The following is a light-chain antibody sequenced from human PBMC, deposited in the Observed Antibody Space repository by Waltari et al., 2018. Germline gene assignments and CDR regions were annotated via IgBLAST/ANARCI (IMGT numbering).Light chain of an antibody. Sequence: EIVLTQSPATLSLSPGERATLSCTASRTVGTYLAWYQQKHGQAPRPLIYDASNRATGNPTRLSGSGAGTDLTLTIRSREPADSAVYVCQQRSDRTTVRFGQGTKLEIK. J-gene: IGKJ2*03. CDR3: QQRSDRTTVR. V-gene: IGKV3-11*01. CDR2: DAS. CDR1: RTVGTY.